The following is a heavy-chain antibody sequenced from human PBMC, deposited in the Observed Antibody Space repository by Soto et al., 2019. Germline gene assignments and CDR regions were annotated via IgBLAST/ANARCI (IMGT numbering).Heavy chain of an antibody. J-gene: IGHJ4*02. CDR1: GGTFSSYA. CDR3: ARAPFPYYYDSSGYYFPTYYFDY. CDR2: IIPIFGTA. D-gene: IGHD3-22*01. V-gene: IGHV1-69*13. Sequence: GASVKVSCKASGGTFSSYAISWVRQAPGQGLEWMGGIIPIFGTANYAQKFQGRVTITADESTSTAYMELSSLRSEDTAVYYCARAPFPYYYDSSGYYFPTYYFDYWGQGTLVTVSS.